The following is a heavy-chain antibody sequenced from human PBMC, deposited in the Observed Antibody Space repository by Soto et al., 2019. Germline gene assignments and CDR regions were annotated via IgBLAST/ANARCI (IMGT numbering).Heavy chain of an antibody. V-gene: IGHV1-69*06. D-gene: IGHD3-22*01. CDR2: IIPIFGTA. CDR1: GGTFSSYA. Sequence: SVKVSCKASGGTFSSYAISWVRQAPGQGLEWMGGIIPIFGTANYAQKFQGRVTITADKSTSTAYMELSSLRSEDTAVYYCASRIRDYYDSSGYDDAFDIWGQGTMVTVSS. CDR3: ASRIRDYYDSSGYDDAFDI. J-gene: IGHJ3*02.